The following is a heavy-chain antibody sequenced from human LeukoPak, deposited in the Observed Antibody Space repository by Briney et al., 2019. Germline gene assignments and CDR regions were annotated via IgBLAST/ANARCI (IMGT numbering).Heavy chain of an antibody. CDR2: IYPGESQI. CDR3: ARHFSVDSTSAHFDY. Sequence: GESLKISCKASGYSFTTYWIGWVRQLPGKGLEWMGFIYPGESQIRYSLSCQGPVTISADKSISTAYLQWSSRKASDTAMYYCARHFSVDSTSAHFDYWGQGTWVTVSS. V-gene: IGHV5-51*01. D-gene: IGHD2-2*01. CDR1: GYSFTTYW. J-gene: IGHJ4*02.